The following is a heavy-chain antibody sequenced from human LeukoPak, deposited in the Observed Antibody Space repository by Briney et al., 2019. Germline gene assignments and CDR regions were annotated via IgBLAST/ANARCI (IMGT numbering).Heavy chain of an antibody. CDR3: ASSTYYYDSSVYHFDY. CDR2: PGDSDT. V-gene: IGHV5-51*01. Sequence: PGDSDTRYSPSFQGQVTISADKSISTAYLQWSSLKASDTAMYYCASSTYYYDSSVYHFDYWGQGTLVTVSS. D-gene: IGHD3-22*01. J-gene: IGHJ4*02.